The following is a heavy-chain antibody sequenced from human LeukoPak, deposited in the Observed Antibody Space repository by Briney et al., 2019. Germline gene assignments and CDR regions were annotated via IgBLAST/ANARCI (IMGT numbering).Heavy chain of an antibody. CDR3: ASPREYYDSSGCLDY. V-gene: IGHV1-69*05. Sequence: ASVKVSCKASGGTFSSYAISWVRQAPGQGLEWMGGIIPIFGTANYAQKFQGRVTITTDDSTSTAYMELSSLRSEDTAVYYCASPREYYDSSGCLDYWGQGTLVTVSS. CDR1: GGTFSSYA. D-gene: IGHD3-22*01. CDR2: IIPIFGTA. J-gene: IGHJ4*02.